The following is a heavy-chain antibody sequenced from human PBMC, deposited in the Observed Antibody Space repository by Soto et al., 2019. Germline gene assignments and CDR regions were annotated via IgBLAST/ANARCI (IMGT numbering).Heavy chain of an antibody. CDR2: ISSNGGST. Sequence: EVQLVESGGGLVQPGGSLRVSCAASGFTFSSYAMHWVRQAPGKGLEYVSAISSNGGSTYYANSVKGRFTISRDNSKNTLYLQMGSLRAEDMAVYYCARQGSGSYYFDYWGQGTLVTVSS. V-gene: IGHV3-64*01. D-gene: IGHD2-15*01. J-gene: IGHJ4*02. CDR3: ARQGSGSYYFDY. CDR1: GFTFSSYA.